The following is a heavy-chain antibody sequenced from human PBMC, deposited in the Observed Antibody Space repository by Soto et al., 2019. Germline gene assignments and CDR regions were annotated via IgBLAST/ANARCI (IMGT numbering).Heavy chain of an antibody. Sequence: PGESLKISCSSSGDSFTSYWIGWVRQMPGKGLEWMGIIYPGDSDTRYSPSFQGQVTVSADKSISTAYPQWSSLKASDTAMYYCARTSAGGKYYYGMDVWGQGTTVTVSS. CDR3: ARTSAGGKYYYGMDV. V-gene: IGHV5-51*01. CDR2: IYPGDSDT. D-gene: IGHD6-13*01. CDR1: GDSFTSYW. J-gene: IGHJ6*02.